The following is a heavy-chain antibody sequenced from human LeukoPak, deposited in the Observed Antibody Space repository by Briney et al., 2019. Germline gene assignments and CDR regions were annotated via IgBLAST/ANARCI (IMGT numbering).Heavy chain of an antibody. V-gene: IGHV3-20*04. CDR3: ARASRDILECFDAFDI. Sequence: GGSLRLSCAASGFTFDDYGMSWVRHAPGKGLEWVSDINWNGGSTGYADSVKGRFTISRDNSKNTLYLQMGSLRAEDMAVYYCARASRDILECFDAFDIWGQGTMVTVSS. D-gene: IGHD3-3*01. J-gene: IGHJ3*02. CDR2: INWNGGST. CDR1: GFTFDDYG.